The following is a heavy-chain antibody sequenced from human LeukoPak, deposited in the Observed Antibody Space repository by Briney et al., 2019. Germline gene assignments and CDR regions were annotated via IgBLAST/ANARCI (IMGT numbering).Heavy chain of an antibody. CDR2: IYYSGST. CDR1: GGSISSYY. Sequence: PSETLSLTCTVSGGSISSYYWSWIRQPPGKGLEWIGYIYYSGSTNYNPSLKSRVTISVDTSKNQFSLKLSSVTAADTAVYYCARSIAAAVRYNWFDPWGQGTLVTVSS. CDR3: ARSIAAAVRYNWFDP. D-gene: IGHD6-13*01. J-gene: IGHJ5*02. V-gene: IGHV4-59*01.